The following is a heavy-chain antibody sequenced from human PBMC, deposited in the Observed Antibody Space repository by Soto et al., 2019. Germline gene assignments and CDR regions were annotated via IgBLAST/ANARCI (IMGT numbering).Heavy chain of an antibody. V-gene: IGHV4-4*02. Sequence: PSETLSLTCAFSGGSIISSNWWSWVRQPPGKGLEWIGEIYHSGSTNYNPSLKSRVTISVDKSKNQFSLKLSSVTAADTAVYYCAIIMSGSWGWFDPWGQGTLVTVSS. J-gene: IGHJ5*02. CDR1: GGSIISSNW. CDR2: IYHSGST. D-gene: IGHD1-26*01. CDR3: AIIMSGSWGWFDP.